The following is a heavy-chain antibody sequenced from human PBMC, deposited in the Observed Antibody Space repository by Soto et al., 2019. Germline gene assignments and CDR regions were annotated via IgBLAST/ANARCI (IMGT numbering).Heavy chain of an antibody. D-gene: IGHD1-1*01. CDR2: INPNSGGT. Sequence: QVPLVQSGAEVKKPGASVKVSCKASGYTFTGYYMHWVRQAPGQGLEWMGWINPNSGGTNYAQKFQGRVTMTRDTSISTAYMELSRLRSDDTAVYYCARDLTERALKNKYGMDVWGQGTTVTVSS. CDR3: ARDLTERALKNKYGMDV. J-gene: IGHJ6*02. CDR1: GYTFTGYY. V-gene: IGHV1-2*02.